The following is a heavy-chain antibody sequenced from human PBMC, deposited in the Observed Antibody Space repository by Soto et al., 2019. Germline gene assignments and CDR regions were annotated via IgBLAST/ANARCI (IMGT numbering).Heavy chain of an antibody. Sequence: QVQLVESGGGVVQPGRSLRLSCAASGFTFSSYAMHWVRQAPGKGLEWVAVISYDGSNKYYVDSVKGRFTISRDNSKNTLYLQMNSLRAEDTAVYYCARGRGQQLVRVYFDYWGQGTLVTVSS. D-gene: IGHD6-13*01. V-gene: IGHV3-30-3*01. J-gene: IGHJ4*02. CDR2: ISYDGSNK. CDR1: GFTFSSYA. CDR3: ARGRGQQLVRVYFDY.